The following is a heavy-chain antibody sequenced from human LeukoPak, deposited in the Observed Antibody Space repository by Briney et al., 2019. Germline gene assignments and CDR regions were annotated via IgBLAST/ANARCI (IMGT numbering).Heavy chain of an antibody. CDR1: GGSISSYY. Sequence: ETLSLTCTVSGGSISSYYWNWIRQPAGKGLEWIGRIYTSGSTNYNPSLKSRVTMSVDTSKNQFSLKLSSVTAADTAVYYCAREETLSDYFDYWGQGTLVTVSS. CDR2: IYTSGST. V-gene: IGHV4-4*07. CDR3: AREETLSDYFDY. J-gene: IGHJ4*02.